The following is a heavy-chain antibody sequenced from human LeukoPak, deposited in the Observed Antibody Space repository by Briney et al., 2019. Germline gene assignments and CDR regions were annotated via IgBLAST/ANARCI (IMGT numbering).Heavy chain of an antibody. J-gene: IGHJ4*02. Sequence: GESLKISCKGSGYSFTSYWIAWVRQMPGKGLEWMGIIYPGDSDTRYSPSFQGQVTISADKFISTAYLQWSSLKASDTAIYYCARQDGTAKFYFDYWGQGTLVTVSS. D-gene: IGHD5-24*01. CDR2: IYPGDSDT. CDR3: ARQDGTAKFYFDY. V-gene: IGHV5-51*01. CDR1: GYSFTSYW.